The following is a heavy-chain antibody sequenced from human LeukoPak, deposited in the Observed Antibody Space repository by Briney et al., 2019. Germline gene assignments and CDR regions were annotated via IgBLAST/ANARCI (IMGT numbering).Heavy chain of an antibody. CDR1: GFTFSSYS. CDR3: ARVMWELRYYFDY. D-gene: IGHD1-26*01. V-gene: IGHV3-21*01. J-gene: IGHJ4*02. Sequence: GGSLRLSCAASGFTFSSYSMNWVRQAPGKGLEWVSSISSNSSYIYYADSVKGRFTISRDNAKNSLYLQMNSLRAEDTAVYYCARVMWELRYYFDYWGQGTLVTVSS. CDR2: ISSNSSYI.